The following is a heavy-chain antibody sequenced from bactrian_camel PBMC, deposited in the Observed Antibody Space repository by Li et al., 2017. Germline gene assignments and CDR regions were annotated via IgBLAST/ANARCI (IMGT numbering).Heavy chain of an antibody. CDR3: VRLNWALGYY. CDR1: GFTFNDYF. Sequence: HVQLVESGGGLVQPGGSRRLSCVGSGFTFNDYFMSWVRQAPGKALEGVSSISGSGIIYYSDSVKGRFTISRDNTKNTVYLQMNSVKPEDTAVYFCVRLNWALGYYWGQGTQVTVS. D-gene: IGHD5*01. V-gene: IGHV3S1*01. CDR2: ISGSGII. J-gene: IGHJ4*01.